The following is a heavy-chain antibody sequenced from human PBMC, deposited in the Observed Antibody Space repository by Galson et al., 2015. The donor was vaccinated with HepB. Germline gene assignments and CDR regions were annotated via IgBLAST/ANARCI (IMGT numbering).Heavy chain of an antibody. J-gene: IGHJ4*02. V-gene: IGHV1-3*01. CDR3: ARAWGVYGSGSWSFDY. CDR1: GYTFTSYA. Sequence: SVKVSCKASGYTFTSYAMHWVRQAPGQRLEWMGWINAGNGNTKYSQKFQGRVTITRDTSASTAYMELSSLRSEDTAVYYCARAWGVYGSGSWSFDYWGQGTLVTVSS. CDR2: INAGNGNT. D-gene: IGHD3-10*01.